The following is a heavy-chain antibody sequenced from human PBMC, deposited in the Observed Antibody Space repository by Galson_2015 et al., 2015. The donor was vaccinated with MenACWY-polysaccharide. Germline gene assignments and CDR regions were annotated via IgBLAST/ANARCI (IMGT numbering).Heavy chain of an antibody. CDR2: IYHSGST. V-gene: IGHV4-38-2*01. Sequence: ETLSLPCAVSGYSISSGYYWGWIRQPPGKGLEWIGSIYHSGSTYYNPSLKSRDTISVDTSKSQFSLKLSSVTAADTAVYYCARVEKYSGSYYILHWGQGTLVTVSS. CDR1: GYSISSGYY. D-gene: IGHD1-26*01. J-gene: IGHJ4*02. CDR3: ARVEKYSGSYYILH.